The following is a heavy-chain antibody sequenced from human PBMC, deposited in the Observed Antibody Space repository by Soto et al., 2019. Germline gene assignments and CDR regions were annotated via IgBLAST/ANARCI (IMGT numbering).Heavy chain of an antibody. CDR2: ISYDGSNK. Sequence: QVQLVESGGGVVQPGRSLRLSCAASGFTFSSYAMHWVRQAPGKGLEWVAVISYDGSNKYYADSVKGRFTISRDNSKNTLYLQMNSLRAEDKAVYYCAREDVVVAATPPLDYWGQGTLVTVSS. J-gene: IGHJ4*02. CDR3: AREDVVVAATPPLDY. V-gene: IGHV3-30-3*01. D-gene: IGHD2-15*01. CDR1: GFTFSSYA.